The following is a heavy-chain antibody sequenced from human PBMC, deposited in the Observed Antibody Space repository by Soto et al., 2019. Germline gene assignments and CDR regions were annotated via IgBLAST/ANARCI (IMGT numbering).Heavy chain of an antibody. CDR2: IKQDGSEK. D-gene: IGHD1-26*01. J-gene: IGHJ4*02. V-gene: IGHV3-7*05. Sequence: PGGSLRLSCAASGFTFSSYLMSWVRQAPGKGLEWVANIKQDGSEKYYVDSVKGRFTISRDNAKNSLYLQMNSLRAEDTAVYYCARVSGSLSFDYWGQGTLVTAPQ. CDR3: ARVSGSLSFDY. CDR1: GFTFSSYL.